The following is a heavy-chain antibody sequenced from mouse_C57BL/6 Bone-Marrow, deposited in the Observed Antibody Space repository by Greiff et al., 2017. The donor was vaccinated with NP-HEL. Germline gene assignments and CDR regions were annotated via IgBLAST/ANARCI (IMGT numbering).Heavy chain of an antibody. CDR1: GYSFTDYN. J-gene: IGHJ1*03. CDR3: ASRGSSYWYFDV. D-gene: IGHD1-1*01. Sequence: VQLQQSGPELVKPGASVKLSCKASGYSFTDYNMNWVKQSHGKSLEWIGVLNPNYGTTSYNQKFKGKATLTVDQSSSTAYMQLNSLTSEDSAVYYCASRGSSYWYFDVWGTGTTVTVSS. CDR2: LNPNYGTT. V-gene: IGHV1-39*01.